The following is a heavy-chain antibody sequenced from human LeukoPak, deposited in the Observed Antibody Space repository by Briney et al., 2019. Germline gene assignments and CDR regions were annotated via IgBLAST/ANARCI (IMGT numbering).Heavy chain of an antibody. CDR3: ARDKGDYDTSGSLFVF. J-gene: IGHJ4*02. V-gene: IGHV3-7*03. CDR1: GFMFSSNW. D-gene: IGHD3-22*01. CDR2: IKQDGSEK. Sequence: GGSLRLSCAASGFMFSSNWMSWVRQAPRKGLEWVANIKQDGSEKYYVDSVKGRFTISRDNAKNSLYLQMNSLRAEDTAVYYCARDKGDYDTSGSLFVFGGQGTLVTVSS.